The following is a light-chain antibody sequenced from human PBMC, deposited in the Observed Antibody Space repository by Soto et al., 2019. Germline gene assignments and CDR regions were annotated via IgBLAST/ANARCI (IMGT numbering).Light chain of an antibody. CDR2: EGS. CDR3: CSYAGSSTWV. CDR1: SSDVENYNL. Sequence: QSALTQPASVSGSPGQSITISCTGTSSDVENYNLVSWYQQHSGKAPKLMIYEGSKRPSGVSNRFSGSKSGNTASLTISGLQAEDEAYYYCCSYAGSSTWVFGGGTKLTVL. V-gene: IGLV2-23*01. J-gene: IGLJ3*02.